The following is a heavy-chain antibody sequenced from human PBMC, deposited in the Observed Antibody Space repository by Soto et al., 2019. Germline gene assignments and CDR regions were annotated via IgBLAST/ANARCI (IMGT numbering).Heavy chain of an antibody. CDR1: GYTFTNYA. Sequence: GASVKVSCKASGYTFTNYAISWVRQAPGQGLGWMGWISAYNGNTNYAQKLQGRVTMTTDTSTSTAYMELTSLRSDDTAVYYCARERGWAFDYWGQGTLVTVSS. D-gene: IGHD6-19*01. V-gene: IGHV1-18*01. CDR2: ISAYNGNT. CDR3: ARERGWAFDY. J-gene: IGHJ4*02.